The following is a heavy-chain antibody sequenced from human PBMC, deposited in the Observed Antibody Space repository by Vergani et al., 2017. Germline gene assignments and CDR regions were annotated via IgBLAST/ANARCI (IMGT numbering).Heavy chain of an antibody. CDR1: GAPISYWC. V-gene: IGHV4-4*07. CDR3: ARVAPGITLAEGLDP. CDR2: LCPSGST. D-gene: IGHD3-16*01. Sequence: QVQLQESGPGLVKTSETLSLTCSASGAPISYWCWSWLRQPAGKGLEWIGRLCPSGSTNYKPSLKSRVTISVDTSKNQFSLKLSSVTAADTAVYYCARVAPGITLAEGLDPWGQGTLVTVSS. J-gene: IGHJ5*02.